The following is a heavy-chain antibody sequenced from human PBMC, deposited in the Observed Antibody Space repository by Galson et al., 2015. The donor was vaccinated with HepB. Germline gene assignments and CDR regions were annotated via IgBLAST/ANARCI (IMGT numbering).Heavy chain of an antibody. Sequence: SVKVSCKASGYTFTSYDINWVRQATGQGLEWVGWMNPKSGDTGYAQKFQGRVTMTRDTSISTAYMELSSLISEDTAVYYCARNPAYTGWFDPWGQGTLVTLSS. CDR1: GYTFTSYD. CDR2: MNPKSGDT. V-gene: IGHV1-8*01. D-gene: IGHD3-16*01. J-gene: IGHJ5*02. CDR3: ARNPAYTGWFDP.